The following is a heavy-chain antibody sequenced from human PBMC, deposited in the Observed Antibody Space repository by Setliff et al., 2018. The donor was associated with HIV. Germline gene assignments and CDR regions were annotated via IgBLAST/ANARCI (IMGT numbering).Heavy chain of an antibody. J-gene: IGHJ4*02. CDR3: AREGQVVVTAKGFDY. V-gene: IGHV1-46*02. D-gene: IGHD2-15*01. CDR2: VNTVGGGA. CDR1: GGTFNTYT. Sequence: ASVKVTCKASGGTFNTYTINWVRQAPGHGLEWMGVVNTVGGGASYAQKFQGRLTVTRDTSTSTVYMELSSLRSEDTAVYYCAREGQVVVTAKGFDYWGLGTLVTVS.